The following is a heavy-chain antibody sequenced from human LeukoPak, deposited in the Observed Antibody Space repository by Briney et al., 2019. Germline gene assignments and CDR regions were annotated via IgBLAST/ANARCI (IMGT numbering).Heavy chain of an antibody. Sequence: GGSLRLSCAASGFTFSSYSMNWVRKAPGKGLEWVSSISSSGTYVYYADSVKGRFTISRDNAKNSLSPQMNSLRADDAAVYYCARASSKQLAGYLPDGFDIWGQGTMVTVSS. D-gene: IGHD3-9*01. J-gene: IGHJ3*02. CDR3: ARASSKQLAGYLPDGFDI. V-gene: IGHV3-21*01. CDR1: GFTFSSYS. CDR2: ISSSGTYV.